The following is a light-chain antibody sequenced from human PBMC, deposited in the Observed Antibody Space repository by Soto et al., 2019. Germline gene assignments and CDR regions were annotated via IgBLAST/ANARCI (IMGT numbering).Light chain of an antibody. V-gene: IGKV3-20*01. Sequence: EIVLTQSPGTLSLSPGERATLSCRAGQSVSSSFLAWYQHKPGQAPRLLIYGASSRATGIPDRFSGSVSGTDFTLTISRLEPEDFAVYYCQQYGSSPLTFGGGTKVEIK. CDR2: GAS. CDR1: QSVSSSF. J-gene: IGKJ4*01. CDR3: QQYGSSPLT.